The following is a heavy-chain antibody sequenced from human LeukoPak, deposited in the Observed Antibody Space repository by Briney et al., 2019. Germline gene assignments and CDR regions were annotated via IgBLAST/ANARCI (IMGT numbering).Heavy chain of an antibody. J-gene: IGHJ4*02. D-gene: IGHD3-22*01. V-gene: IGHV3-64*01. CDR1: GLTFSSYA. CDR3: ARVLHRRNYDSGTFYTY. Sequence: GGSLRLSCAASGLTFSSYAMHWVRQAPGKGLEYVSAISSNGGSTYYANSVKGRFTISRDNAKNSLYLQMNSLRAEDTAVYYCARVLHRRNYDSGTFYTYWGQGTLVTVSS. CDR2: ISSNGGST.